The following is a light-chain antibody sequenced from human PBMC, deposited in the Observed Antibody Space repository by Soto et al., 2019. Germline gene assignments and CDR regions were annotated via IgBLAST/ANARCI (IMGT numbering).Light chain of an antibody. CDR2: DAS. CDR3: QQFSSYPLT. J-gene: IGKJ4*01. Sequence: FVLAQSPGTLSWSPGEMATLSVRGSQTVRNNYLAWYQQKPGQAPRLLIYDASSRATGIPDRFSGGGSGTDFTLTISRLEPEDFAVYYCQQFSSYPLTFGGGTKVDIK. V-gene: IGKV3-20*01. CDR1: QTVRNNY.